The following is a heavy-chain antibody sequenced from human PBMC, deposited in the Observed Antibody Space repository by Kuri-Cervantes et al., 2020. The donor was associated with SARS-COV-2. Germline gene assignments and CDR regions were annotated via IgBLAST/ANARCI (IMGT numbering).Heavy chain of an antibody. V-gene: IGHV1-8*01. D-gene: IGHD7-27*01. J-gene: IGHJ6*02. CDR1: GYTFTSYD. CDR2: MNPNSGNT. CDR3: ARDLYHWGDYYGMDV. Sequence: ASVKVSCKASGYTFTSYDINWVRQATGQGLEWMGWMNPNSGNTGYAQKFQGRVTMTRNTSISTAYMELSSLRAEDTAVYYCARDLYHWGDYYGMDVWGQGTTVTVSS.